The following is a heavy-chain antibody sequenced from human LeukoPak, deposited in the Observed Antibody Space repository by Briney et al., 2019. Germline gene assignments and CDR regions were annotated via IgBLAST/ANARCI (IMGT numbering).Heavy chain of an antibody. J-gene: IGHJ3*02. D-gene: IGHD2-15*01. Sequence: GGSLRLSCAASGFSVRSNYMSWVRQSQRKALEWVSIMYSGGSTDYADSVKGRFIISRDHSKNTLYLQMNSLRAEDTAVYYCARDRYCSGGNCYGDAFDIWGQGTMVTVSS. CDR3: ARDRYCSGGNCYGDAFDI. CDR1: GFSVRSNY. CDR2: MYSGGST. V-gene: IGHV3-53*01.